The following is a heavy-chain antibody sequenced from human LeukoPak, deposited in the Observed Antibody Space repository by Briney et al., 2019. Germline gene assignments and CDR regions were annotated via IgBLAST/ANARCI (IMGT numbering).Heavy chain of an antibody. V-gene: IGHV4-31*03. CDR1: GGSISSGGYY. CDR3: ARVPPEQGVFDY. D-gene: IGHD1/OR15-1a*01. CDR2: IYYGGST. J-gene: IGHJ4*02. Sequence: PSETLSLTCTVSGGSISSGGYYWSWIRQHPGKGLEWIGYIYYGGSTYYNPSLKSRVTISVDTSKNQFSLKLSSVTAADTAVYYCARVPPEQGVFDYWGQGTLVTVSS.